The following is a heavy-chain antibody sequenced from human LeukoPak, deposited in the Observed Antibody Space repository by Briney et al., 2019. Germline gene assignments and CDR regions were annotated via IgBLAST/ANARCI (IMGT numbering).Heavy chain of an antibody. Sequence: ASVKVSCKASGCTFTSYYMHWVRQAPGQGLEWMGIINPSGGSTSYAQKFQGRVTMTRDMSTSTVYMELTSLRSEDTAVYYCARDPTPGELLYGGGFGYWGQGTLVTVSS. CDR1: GCTFTSYY. CDR2: INPSGGST. J-gene: IGHJ4*02. CDR3: ARDPTPGELLYGGGFGY. V-gene: IGHV1-46*01. D-gene: IGHD1-26*01.